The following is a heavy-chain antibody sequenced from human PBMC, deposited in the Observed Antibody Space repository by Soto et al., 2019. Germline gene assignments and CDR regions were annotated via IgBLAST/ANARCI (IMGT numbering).Heavy chain of an antibody. CDR1: GGTFSSYA. D-gene: IGHD3-10*01. CDR2: IIPIFGTA. J-gene: IGHJ4*02. CDR3: AREGITMVRGVLFDY. Sequence: GASVKVSCKASGGTFSSYAISWVRQAPGQGLEWMGGIIPIFGTANYAQKFQGRVTITADESTSTAYMELSSLRSEDTAVYYCAREGITMVRGVLFDYWGQGTLVTVSS. V-gene: IGHV1-69*13.